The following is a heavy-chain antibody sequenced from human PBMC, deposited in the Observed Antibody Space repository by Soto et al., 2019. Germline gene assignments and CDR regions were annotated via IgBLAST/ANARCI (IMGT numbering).Heavy chain of an antibody. V-gene: IGHV4-30-4*01. CDR1: GGSISSGNYY. CDR2: ISYSGTT. CDR3: ATMGTPVTGLYYFDY. D-gene: IGHD4-17*01. J-gene: IGHJ4*02. Sequence: SGTLSLTCTVSGGSISSGNYYWSWIRQPPGKGLEWIGFISYSGTTHYSASLRSRVSISVDTSKNQFSLDLSSVTAADTAVYYCATMGTPVTGLYYFDYWGQGTLVT.